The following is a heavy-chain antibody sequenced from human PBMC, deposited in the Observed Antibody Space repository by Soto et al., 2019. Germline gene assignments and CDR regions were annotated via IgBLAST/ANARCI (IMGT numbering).Heavy chain of an antibody. CDR2: IKQDGSEK. Sequence: GGSLRLSCAASGFTFSSYWMSWVRQAPGKGLEWVANIKQDGSEKYYVDSVKGRFTISRDNAKNSLYLQMNSLRAEDTAVYYCARGYSSSWYPIYYYMAFRGKGTTVIGSS. CDR3: ARGYSSSWYPIYYYMAF. V-gene: IGHV3-7*01. D-gene: IGHD6-13*01. CDR1: GFTFSSYW. J-gene: IGHJ6*03.